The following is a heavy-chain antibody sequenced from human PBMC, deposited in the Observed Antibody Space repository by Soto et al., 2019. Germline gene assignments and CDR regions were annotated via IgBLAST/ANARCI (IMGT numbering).Heavy chain of an antibody. CDR2: VKSKTDGATT. D-gene: IGHD4-17*01. CDR3: TTDSYMTNIIVRFDY. J-gene: IGHJ4*01. V-gene: IGHV3-15*07. Sequence: GGSLRLSCAASGFIFSNAWINWVRQAPGKGLEWVGRVKSKTDGATTDFAAPVKGRFAISRDDSKNMVYLEMISLKTEDTAIYYCTTDSYMTNIIVRFDYWGHGTLVTVSS. CDR1: GFIFSNAW.